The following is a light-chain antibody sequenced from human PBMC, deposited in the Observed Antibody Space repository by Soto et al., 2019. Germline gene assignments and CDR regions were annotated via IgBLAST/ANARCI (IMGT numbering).Light chain of an antibody. V-gene: IGLV4-69*01. CDR3: QTWGSGIRVV. CDR2: VNSNGSH. Sequence: QPVLTQSPSASASLGASVKLTCTLSSGHSSYAIAWHQQQPEKGPRYLMKVNSNGSHSKGDGIPDRFSGSSSGAERYLTISSLRSEDEADYYCQTWGSGIRVVFGGGTKLTVL. J-gene: IGLJ2*01. CDR1: SGHSSYA.